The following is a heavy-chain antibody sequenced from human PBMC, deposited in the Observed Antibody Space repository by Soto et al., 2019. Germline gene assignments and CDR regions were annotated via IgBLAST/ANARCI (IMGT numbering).Heavy chain of an antibody. J-gene: IGHJ4*02. D-gene: IGHD6-13*01. V-gene: IGHV3-9*01. CDR2: MSWNSGSI. CDR3: AKASPDSSSCADY. CDR1: GFTFDDYA. Sequence: EVQLVESGGGLVQPGRSLRLSCAASGFTFDDYAMHWVRQAPGKGLEWVSGMSWNSGSIGYADSVKGRFTISRDNAKNSLYLQMHSLRAEDTALYYCAKASPDSSSCADYWGQGTLVTVCS.